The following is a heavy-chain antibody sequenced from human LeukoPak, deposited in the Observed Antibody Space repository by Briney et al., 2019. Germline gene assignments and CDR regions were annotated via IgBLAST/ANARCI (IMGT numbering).Heavy chain of an antibody. Sequence: GGSLRLSCAASGLTFSTYAMSWVRQAPGKGLEWVANIKQDGSEKNYVDSVKGRFTISRDNAKNSLYLQMNSLRAEDTALYYCARGGLYWHIWGQGTMVTVSS. CDR1: GLTFSTYA. J-gene: IGHJ3*02. V-gene: IGHV3-7*04. D-gene: IGHD2-15*01. CDR2: IKQDGSEK. CDR3: ARGGLYWHI.